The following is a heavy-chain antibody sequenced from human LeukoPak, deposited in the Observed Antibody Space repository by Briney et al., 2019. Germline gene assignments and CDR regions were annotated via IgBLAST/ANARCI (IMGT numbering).Heavy chain of an antibody. CDR2: INPNSGVT. CDR1: GYTFTAYY. V-gene: IGHV1-2*02. Sequence: GASVKVSCKASGYTFTAYYMHWARQAPGQGLEWMGWINPNSGVTNYAQKFQGRVTMTRDTSISTAYMELSRLRSDDTAVYYCARVYDFWSGYYPTNWFDSWGQGTLVTVSS. CDR3: ARVYDFWSGYYPTNWFDS. D-gene: IGHD3-3*01. J-gene: IGHJ5*01.